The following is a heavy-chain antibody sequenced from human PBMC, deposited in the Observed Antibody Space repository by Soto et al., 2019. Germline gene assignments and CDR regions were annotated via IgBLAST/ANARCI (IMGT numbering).Heavy chain of an antibody. CDR3: AREMVRGVFDY. J-gene: IGHJ4*02. Sequence: VASVKVSCKASGGTFSSYAISWVRQAPGQGLEWMGGIIPIFGTANYAQKFQGRVTITADESTSTAYMELSSLRSEDTAVYYCAREMVRGVFDYWGQGTLVTVSS. D-gene: IGHD3-10*01. V-gene: IGHV1-69*13. CDR2: IIPIFGTA. CDR1: GGTFSSYA.